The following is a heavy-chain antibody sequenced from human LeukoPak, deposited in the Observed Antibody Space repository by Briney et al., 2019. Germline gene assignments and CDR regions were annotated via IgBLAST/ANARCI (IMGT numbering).Heavy chain of an antibody. CDR2: IYHSGST. V-gene: IGHV4-4*02. J-gene: IGHJ5*02. D-gene: IGHD3-16*02. CDR1: GGSISSSNW. Sequence: PSETLSLTCAVSGGSISSSNWWSWVRQPPGKGLEWIGEIYHSGSTNYNPSLKSRVTISVDKSKNQFSLKLSSVTAADTAVYYCARESTRSLSGFDPWGQGTLVTVSS. CDR3: ARESTRSLSGFDP.